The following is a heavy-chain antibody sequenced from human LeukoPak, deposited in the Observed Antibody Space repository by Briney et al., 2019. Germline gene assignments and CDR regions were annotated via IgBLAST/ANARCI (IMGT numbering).Heavy chain of an antibody. CDR1: GFTFSDYY. CDR2: ISSSGSTI. Sequence: GGSLRLSCAASGFTFSDYYMSWIRQAPGKGLEWVSYISSSGSTIYYADSVKGRFTISRDNSKNTLYLQMNSLRAEDTAVYYCAREPSNYGDHYFDYWGQGTLVTVSS. CDR3: AREPSNYGDHYFDY. V-gene: IGHV3-11*04. J-gene: IGHJ4*02. D-gene: IGHD4-17*01.